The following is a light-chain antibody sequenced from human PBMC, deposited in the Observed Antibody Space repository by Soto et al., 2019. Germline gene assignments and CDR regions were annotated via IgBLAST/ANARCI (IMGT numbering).Light chain of an antibody. J-gene: IGLJ1*01. CDR3: CPYKSSHYL. V-gene: IGLV2-14*01. CDR2: EVN. CDR1: SSDIGRYDF. Sequence: QSALAQPASVSGSPGQSITISCTGSSSDIGRYDFVSWYQQLPGKAPKLLLFEVNHRPSGVSDRFSGSKSGNTASLTISGLRADDEDHYYCCPYKSSHYLFGRGTKVT.